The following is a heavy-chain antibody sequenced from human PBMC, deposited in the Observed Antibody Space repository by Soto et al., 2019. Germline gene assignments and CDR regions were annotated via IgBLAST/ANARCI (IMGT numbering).Heavy chain of an antibody. D-gene: IGHD3-10*01. V-gene: IGHV3-66*01. CDR1: GFTVSGKY. CDR2: INTDGNT. Sequence: GGSLRLSCAASGFTVSGKYMNWVRQAPGKGLEWVSLINTDGNTHYAGSVNGRFTISRDNSKNTLYLQMDSLRVDDTAVYYCARSSGYYIHSRELGYWGRGTLVTVSS. CDR3: ARSSGYYIHSRELGY. J-gene: IGHJ4*01.